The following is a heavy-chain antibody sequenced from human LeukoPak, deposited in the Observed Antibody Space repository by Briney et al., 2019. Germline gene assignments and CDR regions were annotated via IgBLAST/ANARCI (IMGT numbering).Heavy chain of an antibody. D-gene: IGHD3-22*01. J-gene: IGHJ3*02. Sequence: PSETLSLTCAVYGGSFSGYYWSWIRQPPGKGLEWIGEINHSGSTYYNPSLKSRVTISVDRSKNQFSLKLSSVTAADTAVYYCASSTDYYDSSGYPTMAFDIWGQGTMVTVSS. CDR1: GGSFSGYY. V-gene: IGHV4-34*01. CDR3: ASSTDYYDSSGYPTMAFDI. CDR2: INHSGST.